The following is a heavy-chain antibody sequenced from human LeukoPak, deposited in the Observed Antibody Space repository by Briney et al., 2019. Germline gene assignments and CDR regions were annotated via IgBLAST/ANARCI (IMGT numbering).Heavy chain of an antibody. CDR3: ARDMGWQQFDQ. CDR2: IKKDGGEE. CDR1: RFTFSNYW. V-gene: IGHV3-7*01. Sequence: GGSLRLSCVASRFTFSNYWMTWVRQAPGKGLERVANIKKDGGEEYYMESVKGRFTISRDNAKNSLYLQMNGLTVEDTAVYYCARDMGWQQFDQWGQGTLVTVSS. J-gene: IGHJ4*02. D-gene: IGHD5-24*01.